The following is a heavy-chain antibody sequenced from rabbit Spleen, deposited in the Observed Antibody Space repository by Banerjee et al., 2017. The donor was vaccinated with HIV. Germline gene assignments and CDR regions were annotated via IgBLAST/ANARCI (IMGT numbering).Heavy chain of an antibody. CDR3: AREKSGIVGYDL. V-gene: IGHV1S40*01. J-gene: IGHJ6*01. CDR1: GFSFSSKYY. CDR2: IDPVFGTT. D-gene: IGHD6-1*01. Sequence: QSLEESGGGLVQPEGSLTLTCTASGFSFSSKYYMCWVRQAPGKGLEWIGYIDPVFGTTYYASWAKGRFTISKTSSTTVTLQMTSLTVADTATYFCAREKSGIVGYDLWGPGTLVTVS.